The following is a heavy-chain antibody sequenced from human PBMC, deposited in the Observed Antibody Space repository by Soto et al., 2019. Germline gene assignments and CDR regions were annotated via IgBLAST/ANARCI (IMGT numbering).Heavy chain of an antibody. Sequence: GGSLRLSCAASGFTFRSFTMNWVRQAPGKGLEWVSTISSNSAYIYYTDALRGRFTISRDNAKNSLHLQMNSLRAEDTAVYYCTRDASRDSSARGWFDPWGAVTLVTVSS. CDR1: GFTFRSFT. D-gene: IGHD6-13*01. CDR3: TRDASRDSSARGWFDP. J-gene: IGHJ5*02. V-gene: IGHV3-21*01. CDR2: ISSNSAYI.